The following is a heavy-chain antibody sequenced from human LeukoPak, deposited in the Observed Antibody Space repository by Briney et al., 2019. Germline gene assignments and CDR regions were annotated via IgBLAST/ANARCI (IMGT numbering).Heavy chain of an antibody. D-gene: IGHD2-15*01. CDR3: ATRSTGVAATFDC. Sequence: SETLSLTCSVSGGSISSYYWSWIRQPPGKGLEWIGYISYSGNTNYNPSLKSRVTISVDMSKNQFSLKLSSVTAADTAVYYCATRSTGVAATFDCWGQGALVTVSS. CDR2: ISYSGNT. CDR1: GGSISSYY. V-gene: IGHV4-59*01. J-gene: IGHJ4*02.